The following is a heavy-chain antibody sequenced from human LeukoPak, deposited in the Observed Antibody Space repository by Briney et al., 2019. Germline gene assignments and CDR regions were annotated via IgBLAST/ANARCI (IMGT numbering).Heavy chain of an antibody. J-gene: IGHJ4*02. CDR2: IYSGGST. Sequence: PGGSLRLSCAASGFTVSSNYMSWVRQAPGKGLEWDSVIYSGGSTYYADSVKGRFTISRDNSKNTLYLQMNSLRAEDTAVYYCARQIHHYYDSSGYFDYWGQGTLVTVSS. V-gene: IGHV3-66*04. CDR3: ARQIHHYYDSSGYFDY. D-gene: IGHD3-22*01. CDR1: GFTVSSNY.